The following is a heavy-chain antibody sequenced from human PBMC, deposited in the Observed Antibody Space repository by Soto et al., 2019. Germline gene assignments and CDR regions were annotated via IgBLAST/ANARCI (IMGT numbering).Heavy chain of an antibody. V-gene: IGHV3-11*05. Sequence: QEQLVESGGGLVKPGGSLRLSCAVSGFTFSDYYMTWIRQAPGKGLEWVSYISSSTSHTNYADSVKGRFTISRDNAKISLFLQMNSLRAEDTAVYYCARGRGAAADYFDFWGQGTLVTVSS. D-gene: IGHD6-13*01. CDR3: ARGRGAAADYFDF. J-gene: IGHJ4*02. CDR2: ISSSTSHT. CDR1: GFTFSDYY.